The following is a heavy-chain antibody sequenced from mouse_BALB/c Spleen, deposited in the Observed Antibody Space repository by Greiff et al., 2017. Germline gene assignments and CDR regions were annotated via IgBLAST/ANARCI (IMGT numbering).Heavy chain of an antibody. V-gene: IGHV5-6*01. CDR2: ISSGGSYT. D-gene: IGHD2-2*01. J-gene: IGHJ3*01. CDR3: ARCGYDAAWFAY. CDR1: GFTFSSYG. Sequence: EVKLVESGGDLVKPGGSLKLSCAASGFTFSSYGMSWVRQTPDKRLEWVATISSGGSYTYYPDSVKGRFTISRDNAKNTLYLQMSSLKSEDTAMYYCARCGYDAAWFAYWGQGTLVTVSA.